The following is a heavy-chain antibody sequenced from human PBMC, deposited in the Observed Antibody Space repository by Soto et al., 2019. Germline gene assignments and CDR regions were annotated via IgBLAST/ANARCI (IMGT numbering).Heavy chain of an antibody. J-gene: IGHJ5*02. CDR1: GYTFTSYG. V-gene: IGHV1-18*01. Sequence: QVQLVQSGAEVKKPGASVKVSCKASGYTFTSYGISWVRQAPGQGLEWMGWISAYNGNTNYAQKLQGRVTMTKVTTKSTTYRELRSLRSDDTAVYSCAGGGGRWGWFGPWGQGNLDTGSS. CDR3: AGGGGRWGWFGP. CDR2: ISAYNGNT. D-gene: IGHD3-16*01.